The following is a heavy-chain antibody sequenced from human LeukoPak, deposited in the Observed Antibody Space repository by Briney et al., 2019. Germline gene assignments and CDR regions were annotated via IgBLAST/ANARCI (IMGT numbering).Heavy chain of an antibody. CDR2: ISSSGSTI. D-gene: IGHD5-12*01. CDR1: GFTFSSYE. CDR3: AKGYSGYDHDAFDI. Sequence: GVLRLSCAASGFTFSSYEMNWVRQAPGKGLEWVSYISSSGSTIYYADSVKGRFTISRDNAKNSLYLQMNSLRAEDMALYYCAKGYSGYDHDAFDIWGQGTMVTVSS. J-gene: IGHJ3*02. V-gene: IGHV3-48*03.